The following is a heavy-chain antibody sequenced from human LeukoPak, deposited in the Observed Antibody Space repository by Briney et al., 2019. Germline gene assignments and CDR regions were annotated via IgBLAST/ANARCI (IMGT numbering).Heavy chain of an antibody. J-gene: IGHJ6*02. V-gene: IGHV3-53*01. CDR1: GFTVNSNY. Sequence: GGSLRLSCAASGFTVNSNYMSWFRQAPGQGLEWVSIIYSGGTTHYADSVKGRFTISRDNTKNTLYLQMDSLRAEDTAVYYCVRDRGIASTGGYGMDVWGQGTTVTVSS. CDR2: IYSGGTT. D-gene: IGHD6-13*01. CDR3: VRDRGIASTGGYGMDV.